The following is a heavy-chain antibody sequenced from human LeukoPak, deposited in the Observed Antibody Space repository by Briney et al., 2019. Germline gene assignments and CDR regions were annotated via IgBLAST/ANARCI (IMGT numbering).Heavy chain of an antibody. J-gene: IGHJ4*02. Sequence: PGGSLRLSCAASGFTFSNYWMSWVRQAPGKGLEWVANIKQDGTEKYYVDSVKGRFTISRDNAKNSLYLQMTSLRVDDTAVYYCASPAKYSDTWYFDYWGQGTLVTVSS. CDR2: IKQDGTEK. D-gene: IGHD6-6*01. V-gene: IGHV3-7*01. CDR3: ASPAKYSDTWYFDY. CDR1: GFTFSNYW.